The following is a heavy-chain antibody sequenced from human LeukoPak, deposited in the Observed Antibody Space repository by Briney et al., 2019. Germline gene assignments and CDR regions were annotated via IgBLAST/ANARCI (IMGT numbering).Heavy chain of an antibody. CDR3: ARGGVGGYDYFDS. Sequence: SETLSLTCTVSGVSISSDDYYWSWIRQPPGKGLEWIGHITYSGSTDYSPSLRSRVTMSVDTSKNQFSLKLNSVTAAETAMYFCARGGVGGYDYFDSWGQGTLVAVSS. CDR2: ITYSGST. J-gene: IGHJ4*02. CDR1: GVSISSDDYY. V-gene: IGHV4-30-4*01. D-gene: IGHD5-12*01.